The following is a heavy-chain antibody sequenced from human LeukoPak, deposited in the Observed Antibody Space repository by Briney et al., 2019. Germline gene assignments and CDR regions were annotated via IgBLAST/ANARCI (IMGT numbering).Heavy chain of an antibody. V-gene: IGHV4-34*01. CDR1: GGSFSGYY. CDR3: ARGGGYVPHDY. CDR2: INHSGST. D-gene: IGHD5-12*01. Sequence: PSETLSLTYAVYGGSFSGYYWSWIRQPPGKGLEWIGEINHSGSTNYNPSLKSRVTISVDTSKNQFSLKLSSVTAADTAVYYCARGGGYVPHDYWGQGTLVTVSS. J-gene: IGHJ4*02.